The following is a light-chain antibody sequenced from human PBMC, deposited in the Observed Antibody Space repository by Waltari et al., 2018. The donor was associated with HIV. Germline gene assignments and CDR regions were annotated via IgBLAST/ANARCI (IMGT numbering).Light chain of an antibody. CDR2: GAS. CDR3: QQYDNWPPRT. V-gene: IGKV3-15*01. J-gene: IGKJ1*01. CDR1: QSVSSN. Sequence: MGMTQSPATLSVSPGERATLSCRASQSVSSNLAWYQQKPGQAPRLLIYGASTRATGIPARFSGSGSGTEFTLTISSLQSEDFAVYYCQQYDNWPPRTFGQGTKVEIK.